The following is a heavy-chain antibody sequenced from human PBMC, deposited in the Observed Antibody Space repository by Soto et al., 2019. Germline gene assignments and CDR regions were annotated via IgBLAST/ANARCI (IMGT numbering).Heavy chain of an antibody. D-gene: IGHD3-3*01. CDR1: GFTFSSYW. CDR3: ARPLEAIFGAWGWFDP. CDR2: IKQDGSEK. J-gene: IGHJ5*02. Sequence: EVQLVESGGGLVQPGGSLRLSCAASGFTFSSYWMSWVRQGPGKGLEWVANIKQDGSEKYYVDSVKGRFTISRDNAKNSLYLQMNSRRAEDTAVYYCARPLEAIFGAWGWFDPWGQGTLVTVSS. V-gene: IGHV3-7*01.